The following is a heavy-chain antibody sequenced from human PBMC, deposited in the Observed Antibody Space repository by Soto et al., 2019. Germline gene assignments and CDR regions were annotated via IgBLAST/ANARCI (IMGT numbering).Heavy chain of an antibody. CDR1: GGSITSISYY. CDR3: ARHPYDYIWGSYRSRTLYYFDY. J-gene: IGHJ4*02. V-gene: IGHV4-39*01. Sequence: QLKLQESAPELVKPSETLSLPCTVSGGSITSISYYWGWIRQPPGKGLGGIGGIFYSGSTYYNPSLKSRVTISVDTSKNQFSLKLSSVTAADTAVYYCARHPYDYIWGSYRSRTLYYFDYWGQGTLVTVSS. D-gene: IGHD3-16*02. CDR2: IFYSGST.